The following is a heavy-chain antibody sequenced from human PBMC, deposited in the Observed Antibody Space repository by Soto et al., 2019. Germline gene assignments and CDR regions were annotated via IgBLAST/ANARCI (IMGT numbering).Heavy chain of an antibody. CDR3: ARLVYDTRLNYMYFAF. J-gene: IGHJ4*02. V-gene: IGHV4-4*02. Sequence: SETLSLTCAVSGVSISSGNWWTWVRQTPQRGLEYIGEIFHDGTANYYPSFERRVAISVDTSKNQFSMKLTSVTAADTAIYFCARLVYDTRLNYMYFAFWGQGALVTVSS. CDR1: GVSISSGNW. CDR2: IFHDGTA. D-gene: IGHD2-8*01.